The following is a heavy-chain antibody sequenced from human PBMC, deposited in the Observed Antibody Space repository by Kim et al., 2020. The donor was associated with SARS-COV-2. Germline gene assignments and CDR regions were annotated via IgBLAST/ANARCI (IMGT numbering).Heavy chain of an antibody. CDR3: ARSLRGGSPLHVYYFDY. Sequence: SETLSLICTVSGGSVSSGSYYWSWIRQPPGKGLEWIGYIYYSGSTNYNPSLKSRVTISVDTSKNQFSLKLSSVTAADTAVYYCARSLRGGSPLHVYYFDYWGQGTLVTVSS. D-gene: IGHD2-15*01. CDR2: IYYSGST. CDR1: GGSVSSGSYY. V-gene: IGHV4-61*01. J-gene: IGHJ4*02.